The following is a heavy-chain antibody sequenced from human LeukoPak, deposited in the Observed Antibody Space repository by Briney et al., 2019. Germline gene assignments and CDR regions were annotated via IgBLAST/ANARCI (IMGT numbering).Heavy chain of an antibody. Sequence: GGSLRLSCAASGFTFSYYSMNRVRQAPGRGLEWVSCIRSSSSLIFYSDSVRGRFTISRDNAKNLLYLHMNSLRVEDTAVYYCAKVDRGDYSSSPVPYYNYYMNVWGKGTTVTVSS. V-gene: IGHV3-21*01. D-gene: IGHD6-13*01. J-gene: IGHJ6*03. CDR1: GFTFSYYS. CDR2: IRSSSSLI. CDR3: AKVDRGDYSSSPVPYYNYYMNV.